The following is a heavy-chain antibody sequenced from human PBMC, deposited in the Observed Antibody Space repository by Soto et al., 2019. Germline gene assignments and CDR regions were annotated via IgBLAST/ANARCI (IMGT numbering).Heavy chain of an antibody. Sequence: GESLKISCKGSGYSFTSYWIGWVRQMPGKGLEWMGIIYPGDSDTRYSPSFQGQVTISADKSISTAYLRWSSLKASDTAMYYCARHEHYYDSSGYFGLIDYWGQGTLVTVSS. CDR3: ARHEHYYDSSGYFGLIDY. CDR1: GYSFTSYW. D-gene: IGHD3-22*01. V-gene: IGHV5-51*01. CDR2: IYPGDSDT. J-gene: IGHJ4*02.